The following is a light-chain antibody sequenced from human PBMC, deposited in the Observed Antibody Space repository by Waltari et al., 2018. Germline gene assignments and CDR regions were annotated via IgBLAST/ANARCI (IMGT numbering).Light chain of an antibody. V-gene: IGLV1-40*01. CDR3: QSYDSSLSGSVV. CDR1: SSNIGAGYD. J-gene: IGLJ2*01. CDR2: GRS. Sequence: QSVLTQPPSVSGAPGQRVTISCTGSSSNIGAGYDVHWYQQLPGTAPKLLIYGRSKGPSGGRDRFAGSKSGTSASVAITGVQAEGEADYYCQSYDSSLSGSVVFGGGTKLTGL.